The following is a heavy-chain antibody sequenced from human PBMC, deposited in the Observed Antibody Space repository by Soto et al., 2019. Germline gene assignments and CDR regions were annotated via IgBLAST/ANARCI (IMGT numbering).Heavy chain of an antibody. Sequence: QLQLQESGPGLVKPLETLSLICTVSGGAVYADGYYWGWIRQPPGKGLEWIGNIYYSGNTYYNTSLKGRVAIAIDTPTNRFSRKMISVTAAASALYYCATRCGGRCYHYWGQGTLVTVSS. V-gene: IGHV4-39*01. J-gene: IGHJ4*02. CDR2: IYYSGNT. CDR1: GGAVYADGYY. CDR3: ATRCGGRCYHY. D-gene: IGHD2-15*01.